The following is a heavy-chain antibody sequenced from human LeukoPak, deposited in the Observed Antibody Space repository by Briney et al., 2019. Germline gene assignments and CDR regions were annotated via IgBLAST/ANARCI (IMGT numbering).Heavy chain of an antibody. CDR2: INHSGST. J-gene: IGHJ4*02. CDR3: ASSVVTPDDY. Sequence: GSLRLSCAASGFTFSSYSMNWVRQAPGKGLEWIGEINHSGSTNYNPSLKSRVTISVDTSKNQFSLKLSSVTAADTAVYYCASSVVTPDDYWGQGTLVTVSS. D-gene: IGHD4-23*01. V-gene: IGHV4-34*01. CDR1: GFTFSSYS.